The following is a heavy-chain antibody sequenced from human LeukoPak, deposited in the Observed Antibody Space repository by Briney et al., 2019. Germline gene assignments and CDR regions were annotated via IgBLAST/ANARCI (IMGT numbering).Heavy chain of an antibody. CDR3: AKSFDSSGLYYFDY. CDR2: ISGSGGST. CDR1: GFTFSSYA. J-gene: IGHJ4*02. Sequence: GGSLRLSRAASGFTFSSYAMSWVRQAPGKGLEWVSAISGSGGSTYYADSVKGRFTISRDNSKNTLYLQMNSLRAEDTAVYYCAKSFDSSGLYYFDYWGQGTLVTVSS. D-gene: IGHD3-22*01. V-gene: IGHV3-23*01.